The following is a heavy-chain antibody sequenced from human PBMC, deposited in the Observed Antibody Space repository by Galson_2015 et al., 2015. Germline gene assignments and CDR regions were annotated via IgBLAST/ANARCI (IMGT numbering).Heavy chain of an antibody. J-gene: IGHJ4*02. V-gene: IGHV4-61*07. Sequence: GLEWIGYIYHSGTTNYNPSLKSRVTISVDTSKNQFSLKLSSVTAADTAVYYCARRRDYFDYWGQGTLVTVSS. CDR3: ARRRDYFDY. CDR2: IYHSGTT.